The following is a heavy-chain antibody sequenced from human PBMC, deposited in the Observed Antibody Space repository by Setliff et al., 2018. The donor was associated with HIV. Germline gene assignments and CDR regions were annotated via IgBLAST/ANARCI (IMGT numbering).Heavy chain of an antibody. J-gene: IGHJ4*02. CDR3: ARLPAADGTVDY. D-gene: IGHD6-13*01. V-gene: IGHV4-38-2*01. CDR2: IYHSGST. CDR1: GYSISSGYY. Sequence: SETLSLTCAVSGYSISSGYYWGWIRQPPGKGLEWIGSIYHSGSTYYSPSLKSRIAISVDTSKNQFSLHFQSVTAADTAIYFCARLPAADGTVDYWGQGTLVTVSS.